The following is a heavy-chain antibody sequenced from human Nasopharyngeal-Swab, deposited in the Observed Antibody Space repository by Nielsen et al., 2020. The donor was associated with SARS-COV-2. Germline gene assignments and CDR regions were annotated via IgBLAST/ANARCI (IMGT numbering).Heavy chain of an antibody. V-gene: IGHV5-51*01. CDR2: TYPGDSDT. CDR3: ARLLVAATQNWFDP. D-gene: IGHD2-15*01. Sequence: VRQMPGKGLEWMGITYPGDSDTRYSPSFQGQVTISADKSISTAYLQWSSLKASDTAMYYCARLLVAATQNWFDPWGQGTLVTVSS. J-gene: IGHJ5*02.